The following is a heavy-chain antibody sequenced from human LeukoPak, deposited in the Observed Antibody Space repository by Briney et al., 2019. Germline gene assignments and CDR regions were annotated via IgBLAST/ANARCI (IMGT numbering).Heavy chain of an antibody. Sequence: PGGSLRLSCAASGFTFSSYAMHWVRQAPGKGLEWVAVISYDGSNKYYADSVKGRFTISRDNSKNTLYLQMNSLRAEDTAVYYCARASIAAAGDFDYWGQGTLVTVSS. CDR1: GFTFSSYA. CDR2: ISYDGSNK. D-gene: IGHD6-13*01. CDR3: ARASIAAAGDFDY. J-gene: IGHJ4*02. V-gene: IGHV3-30-3*01.